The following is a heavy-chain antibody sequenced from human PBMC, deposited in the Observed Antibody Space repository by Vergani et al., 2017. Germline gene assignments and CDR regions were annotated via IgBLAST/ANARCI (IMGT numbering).Heavy chain of an antibody. J-gene: IGHJ5*02. Sequence: QVQLQESGPGLVKPSETLSLTCTVSGGSISSYYWSWIRQPPGKGLEWIGYIYYSGSTNYNPSLKSRVTISVDTSKNQFSLKLSSVTAADTAVYYCARDREAVAGNWFDPWGQVTLVTVSS. CDR2: IYYSGST. CDR3: ARDREAVAGNWFDP. V-gene: IGHV4-59*01. D-gene: IGHD6-19*01. CDR1: GGSISSYY.